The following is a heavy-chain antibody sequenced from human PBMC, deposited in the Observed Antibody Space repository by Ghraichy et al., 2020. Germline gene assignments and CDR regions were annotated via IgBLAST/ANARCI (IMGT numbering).Heavy chain of an antibody. CDR1: GFTFSTYW. V-gene: IGHV3-74*01. D-gene: IGHD3-16*01. Sequence: GESLNISCEASGFTFSTYWMHWVRQAPGKGLVWVSRINSDGSSTSYADSVKGRFTISRDNAKNTLYLQTNSLRAEDTAVYYCARVMGAYTFDYWGQGILVTVSS. CDR2: INSDGSST. J-gene: IGHJ4*02. CDR3: ARVMGAYTFDY.